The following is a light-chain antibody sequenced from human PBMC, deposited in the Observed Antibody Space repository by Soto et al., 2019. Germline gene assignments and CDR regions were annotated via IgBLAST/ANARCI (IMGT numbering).Light chain of an antibody. J-gene: IGKJ3*01. V-gene: IGKV3-20*01. CDR3: QQYGRSPGLIT. CDR2: GAS. Sequence: EIVLTQSPGTLSLSPGERATLSCRASQSVSNNYLAWYQQKPGQAPRLLIYGASNRATGIPDRFSGSGSGTDFTLTISRLEPEDFAVYYCQQYGRSPGLITFGPGTKVDIK. CDR1: QSVSNNY.